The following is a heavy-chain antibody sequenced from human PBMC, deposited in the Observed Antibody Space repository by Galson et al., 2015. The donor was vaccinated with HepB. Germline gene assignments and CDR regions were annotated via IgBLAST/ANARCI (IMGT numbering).Heavy chain of an antibody. CDR3: ASPVGVTNRRGAFDI. D-gene: IGHD4-17*01. CDR1: GFTFSSYA. Sequence: SLRLSCAASGFTFSSYAMHWVRQAPGKGLEWVAVISYDGSNKYYADSVKGRFTISRDNSKNTLYLQMNSLRAEDTAVYYCASPVGVTNRRGAFDIWGQGTMVTVSS. J-gene: IGHJ3*02. V-gene: IGHV3-30-3*01. CDR2: ISYDGSNK.